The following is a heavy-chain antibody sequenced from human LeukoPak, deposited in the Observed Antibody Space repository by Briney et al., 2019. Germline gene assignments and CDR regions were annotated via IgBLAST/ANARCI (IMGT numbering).Heavy chain of an antibody. Sequence: SETLSLTCAVYGGSSSGYYWSWIRQPPGKGLEWIGEINHSGSTNYNPSLKSRVTISVDTSKNQFSLKLSSVTAADTAVYYCARGRGDGYNFKPLSWFDPWGQGTLVTVSS. J-gene: IGHJ5*02. CDR1: GGSSSGYY. V-gene: IGHV4-34*01. D-gene: IGHD5-24*01. CDR3: ARGRGDGYNFKPLSWFDP. CDR2: INHSGST.